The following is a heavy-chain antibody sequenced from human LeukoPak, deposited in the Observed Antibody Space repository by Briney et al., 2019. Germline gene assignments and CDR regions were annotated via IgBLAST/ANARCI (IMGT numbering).Heavy chain of an antibody. Sequence: ASVKVSCKASGYTFTSYGISWVRQAPGQGLEWMGWISAYNGNTNYAQKLQGRVTMATDTSTSTAYMELRSLRSDDTAVYYCARVGSIWVSYGMDVWGQGTTVTVSS. J-gene: IGHJ6*02. V-gene: IGHV1-18*01. CDR3: ARVGSIWVSYGMDV. CDR2: ISAYNGNT. D-gene: IGHD3-16*01. CDR1: GYTFTSYG.